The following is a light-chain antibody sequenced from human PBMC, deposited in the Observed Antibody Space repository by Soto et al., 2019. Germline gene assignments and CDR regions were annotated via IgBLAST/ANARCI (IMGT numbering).Light chain of an antibody. Sequence: QAVVTQPPSVSGAPGQRVTLYCTGSSSNIGAGYDVHWYQQLPGTAPKLLIYGNSNRPSGVPDRFSGSKSGTSASLAITGLQAEDEADYYCQSYDSSLSGDVFGTGTKLTVL. CDR3: QSYDSSLSGDV. J-gene: IGLJ1*01. CDR2: GNS. V-gene: IGLV1-40*01. CDR1: SSNIGAGYD.